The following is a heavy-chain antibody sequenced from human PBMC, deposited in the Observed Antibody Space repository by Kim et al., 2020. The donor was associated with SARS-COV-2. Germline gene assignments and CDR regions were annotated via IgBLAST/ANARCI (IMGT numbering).Heavy chain of an antibody. D-gene: IGHD7-27*01. CDR3: ARESLNELGMDDAFDI. V-gene: IGHV4-59*01. J-gene: IGHJ3*02. Sequence: SLKSRVTISVDTSKNQFSLKLSSVTAADTAVYYCARESLNELGMDDAFDIWGQGTMVTVSS.